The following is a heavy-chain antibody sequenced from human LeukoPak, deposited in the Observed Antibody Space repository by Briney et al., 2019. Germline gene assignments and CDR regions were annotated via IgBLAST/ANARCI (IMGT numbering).Heavy chain of an antibody. J-gene: IGHJ6*02. CDR3: ATPSVTTVTSYYYGMDV. CDR1: GYTLTELY. CDR2: FDPEDGET. V-gene: IGHV1-24*01. D-gene: IGHD4-17*01. Sequence: ASVKVSCKVSGYTLTELYMHWVRQAPGKGLEWMGGFDPEDGETIYAQKFQGRVTMTEDTSTDTAYMELSSLRSEDTAVYYCATPSVTTVTSYYYGMDVWGQGTTVTVSS.